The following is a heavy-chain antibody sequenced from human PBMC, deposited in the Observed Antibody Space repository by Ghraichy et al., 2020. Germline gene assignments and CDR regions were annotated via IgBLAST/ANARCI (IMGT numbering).Heavy chain of an antibody. CDR2: LGADGRSS. V-gene: IGHV3-23*01. Sequence: GGSLRLSCAVSEFTFDGYPMTWVRQAPGKGLEWVSTLGADGRSSFYADSVKGQFTISRDKSKRTMYLQMNSVRADDTAVYYCSKEGGKLGEGAFDVWGQGTKVTVSS. CDR1: EFTFDGYP. CDR3: SKEGGKLGEGAFDV. J-gene: IGHJ3*01. D-gene: IGHD3-10*01.